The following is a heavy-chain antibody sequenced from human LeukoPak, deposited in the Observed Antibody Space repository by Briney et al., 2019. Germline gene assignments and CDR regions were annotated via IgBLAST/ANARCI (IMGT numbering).Heavy chain of an antibody. D-gene: IGHD1-26*01. J-gene: IGHJ4*02. CDR2: ISGSGGST. CDR1: GFTFSSYA. CDR3: ARDVGPSDY. Sequence: GGSLRLSCAASGFTFSSYAMSWVRQAPGKGLEWVSAISGSGGSTYYADSVKGRFTISRDNAKNSLYLQMNSLRVEDTAVYYCARDVGPSDYWGQGTLVTVSS. V-gene: IGHV3-23*01.